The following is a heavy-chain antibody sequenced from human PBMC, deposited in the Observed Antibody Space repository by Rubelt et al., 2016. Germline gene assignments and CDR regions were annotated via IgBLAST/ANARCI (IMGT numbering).Heavy chain of an antibody. Sequence: RTYYNPSLKSRVTISVDTSKNQFSLKLSSVTAADTAVYYCARDSRGRITMVRGVIINDGMGVWGQGTTVTVSS. J-gene: IGHJ6*02. D-gene: IGHD3-10*01. V-gene: IGHV4-39*07. CDR2: RT. CDR3: ARDSRGRITMVRGVIINDGMGV.